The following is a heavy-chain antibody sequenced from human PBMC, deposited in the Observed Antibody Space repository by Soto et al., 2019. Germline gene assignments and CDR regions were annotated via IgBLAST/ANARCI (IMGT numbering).Heavy chain of an antibody. V-gene: IGHV3-64D*08. CDR1: GFPFNIYA. J-gene: IGHJ4*02. D-gene: IGHD3-22*01. CDR3: VKDSRPMIVVAHFDH. CDR2: ISSDGDNT. Sequence: GGSLRLSCTASGFPFNIYAMHWVRQAPGKGLEYVSGISSDGDNTCYADSVKGRFIISRDNSKNTLYLQMSSLRVEDTAVYYCVKDSRPMIVVAHFDHWGQGTLVTVSS.